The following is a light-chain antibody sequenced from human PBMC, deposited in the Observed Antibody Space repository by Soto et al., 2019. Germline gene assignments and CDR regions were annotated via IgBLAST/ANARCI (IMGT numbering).Light chain of an antibody. CDR1: QSISSY. Sequence: DIQMPQSPSSLSASVGDRVTITCRASQSISSYLNWYQQKPGKAPKLLIYAASSLQSGVPSRFSGSGSGTDFTLTISSLQPEDFATYYCHQSYSTTWTFGQGTKVDTK. CDR2: AAS. J-gene: IGKJ1*01. V-gene: IGKV1-39*01. CDR3: HQSYSTTWT.